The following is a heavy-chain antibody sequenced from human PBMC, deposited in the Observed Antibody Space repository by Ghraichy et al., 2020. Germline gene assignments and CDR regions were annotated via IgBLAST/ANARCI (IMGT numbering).Heavy chain of an antibody. J-gene: IGHJ4*02. CDR3: AREAPYCGGDCYGFFDY. CDR1: GFTFKNYG. V-gene: IGHV3-23*01. CDR2: VSGTGRTT. D-gene: IGHD2-21*02. Sequence: GGSLRLSCAASGFTFKNYGMTWVRQAPGKGLEWFSIVSGTGRTTYYADSVKGRFTISRDNSQNTLYLQMNSLRAEDTAFYYCAREAPYCGGDCYGFFDYWGQGILITVSS.